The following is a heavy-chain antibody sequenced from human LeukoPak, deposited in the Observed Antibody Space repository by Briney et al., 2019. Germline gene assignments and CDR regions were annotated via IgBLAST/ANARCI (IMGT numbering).Heavy chain of an antibody. CDR2: ISYSGST. CDR1: GGSITSSKYF. Sequence: SETLSLTCAVSGGSITSSKYFWGWIRQPPGKELELIGIISYSGSTDYNPSLESRVTISIDTSKNQFSLNLTSVTAADAAVYYCARGLCSGGSRYSPDWFDPWGQGTLVTVSS. D-gene: IGHD2-15*01. J-gene: IGHJ5*02. CDR3: ARGLCSGGSRYSPDWFDP. V-gene: IGHV4-39*07.